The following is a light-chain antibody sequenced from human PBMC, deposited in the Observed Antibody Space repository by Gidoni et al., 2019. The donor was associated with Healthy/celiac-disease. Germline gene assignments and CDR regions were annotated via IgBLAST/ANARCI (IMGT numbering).Light chain of an antibody. CDR3: SSYAGSPYV. CDR1: SSDVAGYNY. V-gene: IGLV2-8*01. CDR2: EVS. J-gene: IGLJ1*01. Sequence: QSALTQPPSASGYPGQSVTISCTGTSSDVAGYNYVSWYQQHPGKAPKLMIYEVSKRPSGVPERFSGSKSGNTASLTVSGLQAEDEADYYCSSYAGSPYVFGTGTKVTVL.